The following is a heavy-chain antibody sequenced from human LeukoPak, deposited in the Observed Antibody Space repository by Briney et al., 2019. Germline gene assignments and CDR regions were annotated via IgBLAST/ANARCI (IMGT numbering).Heavy chain of an antibody. CDR2: ISYDGSNK. CDR3: ARENLGDCYFDY. J-gene: IGHJ4*02. V-gene: IGHV3-30-3*01. Sequence: PGGSLRLSCATSGFSFSRYALHWVRQAPGKGLEWVAVISYDGSNKYYADSVKGRFTISRDNSWSTLYLQMNSLRIEDTAVYYCARENLGDCYFDYWGQGTLVTVSS. CDR1: GFSFSRYA. D-gene: IGHD2-21*02.